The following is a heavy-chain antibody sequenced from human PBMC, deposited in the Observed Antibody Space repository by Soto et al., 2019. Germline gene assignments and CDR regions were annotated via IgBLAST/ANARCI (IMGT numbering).Heavy chain of an antibody. D-gene: IGHD2-8*01. J-gene: IGHJ6*02. CDR2: ISVYTGNT. V-gene: IGHV1-18*04. CDR1: GYTFTSYG. Sequence: QVQLVQSGGEVTKPGASVKVSCKSSGYTFTSYGVSWVRQAPGQGLEWLGWISVYTGNTKQAQKFQDRVTLTTEASTSTAYMELRSLRSDDTAVYYCERDRCTTDRCYTHHFDVWGQGTTVTVSS. CDR3: ERDRCTTDRCYTHHFDV.